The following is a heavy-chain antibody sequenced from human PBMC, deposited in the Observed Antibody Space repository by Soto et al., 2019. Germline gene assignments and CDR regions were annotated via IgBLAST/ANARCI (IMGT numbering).Heavy chain of an antibody. J-gene: IGHJ4*02. CDR3: ARIGYSSSSLDY. Sequence: GGSLRLSCAAPGFTFSNYWMTWVRQAPGKGLEWVANIKQDGSHIYYVDSVKGRFTISRDNAKNSVFLQMNSLRAEDTAVYYCARIGYSSSSLDYWGQGTLVTVSS. CDR1: GFTFSNYW. V-gene: IGHV3-7*03. D-gene: IGHD6-6*01. CDR2: IKQDGSHI.